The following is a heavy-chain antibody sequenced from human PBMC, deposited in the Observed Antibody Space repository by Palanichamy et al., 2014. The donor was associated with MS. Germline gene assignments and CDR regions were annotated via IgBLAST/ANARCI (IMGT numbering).Heavy chain of an antibody. CDR3: SKGAGWLIDY. J-gene: IGHJ4*02. Sequence: QVQLQESGPGMLKPSQTLSLTCTVSGGSISGLFCGWLRQPPGKGLERIGYVHDSGSITYNPSLKSRVTISLDTSKNQFSLNVNSVTAADTAVYYCSKGAGWLIDYWGQGTLVTVSS. CDR2: VHDSGSI. D-gene: IGHD6-19*01. V-gene: IGHV4-59*11. CDR1: GGSISGLF.